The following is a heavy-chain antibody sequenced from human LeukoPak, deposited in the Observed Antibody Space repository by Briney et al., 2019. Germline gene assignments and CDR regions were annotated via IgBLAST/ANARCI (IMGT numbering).Heavy chain of an antibody. D-gene: IGHD1-1*01. V-gene: IGHV4-34*01. CDR1: GGSFSGYY. J-gene: IGHJ5*02. Sequence: NPSETLSLTCAVYGGSFSGYYWSWIRQPPGKGLEWIGEINHSGSTNYNPSLKSRVTISVDTSKNQFSLKLSSVTAADTAVYYCARRKGYVGWFDPWGQGTLVTVSS. CDR2: INHSGST. CDR3: ARRKGYVGWFDP.